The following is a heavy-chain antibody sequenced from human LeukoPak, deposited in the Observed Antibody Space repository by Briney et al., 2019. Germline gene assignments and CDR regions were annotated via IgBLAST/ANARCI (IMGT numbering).Heavy chain of an antibody. V-gene: IGHV1-69*05. CDR3: ARDPTRGYSYGYVYNAFDI. J-gene: IGHJ3*02. CDR2: IIPIFGTA. D-gene: IGHD5-18*01. CDR1: GYTFTSYA. Sequence: SVKVSCKASGYTFTSYAISWVRQAPGQGLEWMGGIIPIFGTANYAQKFQGRVTITTDESTSTAYMELSSLRSEDTAVYYCARDPTRGYSYGYVYNAFDIWGQGTMVTVSS.